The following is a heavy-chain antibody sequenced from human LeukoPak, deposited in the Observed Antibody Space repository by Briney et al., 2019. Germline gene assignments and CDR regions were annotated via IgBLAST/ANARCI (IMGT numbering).Heavy chain of an antibody. CDR3: ARRGSGWSGPDAFDI. V-gene: IGHV5-51*01. J-gene: IGHJ3*02. Sequence: NPGESLKISCKGSGYSFTSYWIGWVRQMPGKGLEWMGIIYPGDSDTRYSPSFQGQVTISADKSISTAYLQWSSLKASDTAMYYCARRGSGWSGPDAFDIWGQGTMVTVSS. D-gene: IGHD6-19*01. CDR2: IYPGDSDT. CDR1: GYSFTSYW.